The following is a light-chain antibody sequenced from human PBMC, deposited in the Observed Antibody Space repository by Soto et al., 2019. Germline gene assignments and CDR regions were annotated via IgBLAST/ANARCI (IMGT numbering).Light chain of an antibody. CDR3: QQSYSTPWT. CDR1: QSISNY. J-gene: IGKJ1*01. Sequence: DIQLTQSPSFLSSSVGDRVTLTCRPSQSISNYLNWYQQKPGKAPKLLIYAASSLQSGVPSRFSGSGSGTDFTLTISSLKPEDFETYYCQQSYSTPWTFGQGTKVDIK. CDR2: AAS. V-gene: IGKV1-39*01.